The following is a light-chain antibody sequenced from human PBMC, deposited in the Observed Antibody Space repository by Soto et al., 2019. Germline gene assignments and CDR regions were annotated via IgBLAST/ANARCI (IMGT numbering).Light chain of an antibody. CDR2: GAS. Sequence: IVLTQSPGTLSLSPGERATLSCGASQSVSASYLAWYQQKPGQSPRLLIYGASRRATGIPDRFSAGGSGTDFTLTISRLEPEDFAVYYCQQYDSSPVTFGQGSEVEIK. V-gene: IGKV3-20*01. J-gene: IGKJ2*01. CDR1: QSVSASY. CDR3: QQYDSSPVT.